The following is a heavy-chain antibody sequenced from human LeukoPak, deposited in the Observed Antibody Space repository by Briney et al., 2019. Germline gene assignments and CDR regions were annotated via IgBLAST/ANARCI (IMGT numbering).Heavy chain of an antibody. CDR2: IYTSGST. V-gene: IGHV4-4*07. Sequence: SETLSLTCTVSGGSISSYYWSWIRQPAGKGLEWIGRIYTSGSTNYNPSLKSRVTMSVDTSKNQFSLKLSSVTAADTAVYYCARASVVVITPDAFDIRGQGTMVTVSS. J-gene: IGHJ3*02. CDR1: GGSISSYY. D-gene: IGHD3-22*01. CDR3: ARASVVVITPDAFDI.